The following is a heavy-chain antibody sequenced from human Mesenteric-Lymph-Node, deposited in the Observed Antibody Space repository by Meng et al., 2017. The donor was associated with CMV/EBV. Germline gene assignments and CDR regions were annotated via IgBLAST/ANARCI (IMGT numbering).Heavy chain of an antibody. CDR1: GFSFSSYE. J-gene: IGHJ6*02. CDR3: AKDRYCHNGVCYLSNSYYYGMDV. D-gene: IGHD2-8*01. Sequence: GESLKISCAASGFSFSSYEMNWVRQAPGKGLEWVSYISGSGTTIYYADSVKGRFTMSRDNAKNSLYLQMNSLRAEDTGVYYCAKDRYCHNGVCYLSNSYYYGMDVWGQGTTVTVSS. V-gene: IGHV3-48*03. CDR2: ISGSGTTI.